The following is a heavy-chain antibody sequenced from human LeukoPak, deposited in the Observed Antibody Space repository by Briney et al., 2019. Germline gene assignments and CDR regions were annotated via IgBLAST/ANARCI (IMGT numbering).Heavy chain of an antibody. CDR2: INHSGST. CDR3: ARGGIVGATADALDM. CDR1: GGSFSGYY. Sequence: SETLSLTCAVYGGSFSGYYWSWIRQPPGKGLEWIGEINHSGSTNYNPSLKSRVTISVDTSKNQFSLKLSSVTAADTAVYYCARGGIVGATADALDMWGQGTMVTVSS. J-gene: IGHJ3*02. V-gene: IGHV4-34*01. D-gene: IGHD1-26*01.